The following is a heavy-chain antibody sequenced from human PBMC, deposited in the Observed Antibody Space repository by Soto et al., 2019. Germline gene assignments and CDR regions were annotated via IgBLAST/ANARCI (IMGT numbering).Heavy chain of an antibody. D-gene: IGHD1-1*01. J-gene: IGHJ6*03. V-gene: IGHV3-9*01. CDR2: ISRNSGSI. Sequence: PGGSLRLSCAASGFTFDDYAMHWVRQAPGKGLEWVSGISRNSGSIAYADSVKGRLTISRDNAKNSLYLQMNSLRAEDTALYYCAKAHNWNDEPYYYYMDVWGKGTTVTVSS. CDR3: AKAHNWNDEPYYYYMDV. CDR1: GFTFDDYA.